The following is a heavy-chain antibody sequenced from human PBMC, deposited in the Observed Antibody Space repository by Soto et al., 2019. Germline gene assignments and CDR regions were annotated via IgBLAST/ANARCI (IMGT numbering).Heavy chain of an antibody. CDR1: GFTFNNYA. Sequence: EVQLLESGGGCVQPGGSMRLSGVASGFTFNNYARNWFRQAPGKGPGWVSVMSGSGGSTFYADSVGGRFTTSRDTSKHTVYMQMDRLRVEDTAIYYCVKDLGYSLFAMGGGMDVWGRGTTVTVSS. V-gene: IGHV3-23*01. CDR2: MSGSGGST. CDR3: VKDLGYSLFAMGGGMDV. D-gene: IGHD3-3*02. J-gene: IGHJ6*02.